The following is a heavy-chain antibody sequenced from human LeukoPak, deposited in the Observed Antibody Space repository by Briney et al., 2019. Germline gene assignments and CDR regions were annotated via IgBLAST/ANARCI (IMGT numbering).Heavy chain of an antibody. Sequence: GGSLRLSCAASGFTFSSYAMHWVRQAPGKGLEWVSYISSSSSTIYYADSVKGRFTISRDNAKNSLYLQMNSLRAEDTAVYYCARCQVAAASHYYGMDVWGQGTTVTVSS. CDR3: ARCQVAAASHYYGMDV. D-gene: IGHD6-13*01. V-gene: IGHV3-48*01. CDR1: GFTFSSYA. CDR2: ISSSSSTI. J-gene: IGHJ6*02.